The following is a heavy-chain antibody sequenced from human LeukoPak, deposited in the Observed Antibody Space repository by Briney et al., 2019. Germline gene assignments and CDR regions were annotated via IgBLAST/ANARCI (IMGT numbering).Heavy chain of an antibody. CDR2: ISNDGRNQ. Sequence: PGGTLRLSCALSGFTFNSFCIHWVRQPPAKGLDWVAVISNDGRNQYYAASVKGRFTISRDNFKNTLYLQMDSLRAEDTAVYYCAKPASVYTPMVPCDYWGQGTLVTVSS. V-gene: IGHV3-30*18. CDR1: GFTFNSFC. CDR3: AKPASVYTPMVPCDY. J-gene: IGHJ4*02. D-gene: IGHD5-18*01.